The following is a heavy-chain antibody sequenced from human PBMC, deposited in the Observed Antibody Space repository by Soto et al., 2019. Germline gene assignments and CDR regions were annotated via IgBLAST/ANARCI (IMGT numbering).Heavy chain of an antibody. CDR2: ISYDGSNK. Sequence: QVQLVESGGGVVQPGRSLRLSCAASGFTFSSYAMHWVRQAPGKGLEWVAVISYDGSNKYYADSVKGRFTIPRDNSKNTLYLQMNSLRAEDTAVYYCARETNDYSNYGGIGWFDPWGQGTLVTVSS. J-gene: IGHJ5*02. CDR1: GFTFSSYA. D-gene: IGHD4-4*01. V-gene: IGHV3-30-3*01. CDR3: ARETNDYSNYGGIGWFDP.